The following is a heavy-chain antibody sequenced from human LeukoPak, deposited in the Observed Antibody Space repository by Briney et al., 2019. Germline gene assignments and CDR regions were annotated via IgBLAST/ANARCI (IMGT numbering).Heavy chain of an antibody. V-gene: IGHV1-18*01. J-gene: IGHJ4*02. CDR1: GYTFTSYG. CDR2: ISAYNGNT. D-gene: IGHD6-13*01. Sequence: ASVKVSCTASGYTFTSYGISWVRQAPGQGLEWMGWISAYNGNTNYAQKLQGRVTMTTETSTTTAYMELRSLRSDDTAVYYCARGLSAAAGTQDSYQFDYWGQGTLVTVSS. CDR3: ARGLSAAAGTQDSYQFDY.